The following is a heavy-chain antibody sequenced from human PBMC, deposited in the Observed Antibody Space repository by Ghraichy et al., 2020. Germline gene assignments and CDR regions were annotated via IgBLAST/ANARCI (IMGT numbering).Heavy chain of an antibody. CDR3: ARHGSLYKQQLARVAFDI. D-gene: IGHD6-13*01. V-gene: IGHV4-59*08. Sequence: SETLSLTCTVSGGSISSYYWSWIRQPPGKGLEWIGYIYYSGSTNYNPSLKSRVTISVDTSKNQFSLKLSSVTAADTAVYYCARHGSLYKQQLARVAFDIWGQGTMVTVSS. CDR1: GGSISSYY. J-gene: IGHJ3*02. CDR2: IYYSGST.